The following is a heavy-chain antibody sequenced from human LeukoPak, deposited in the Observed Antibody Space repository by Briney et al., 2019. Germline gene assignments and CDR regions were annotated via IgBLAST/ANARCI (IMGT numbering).Heavy chain of an antibody. J-gene: IGHJ6*03. CDR1: GGTFSSDL. CDR2: IIPISGTT. D-gene: IGHD5-24*01. V-gene: IGHV1-69*06. Sequence: SVEVSCKASGGTFSSDLINWVRQAPGQGLEWMGGIIPISGTTNYAQRFRGRVTITGDKSTSTAYLELSGLRSEDTAVYYCARVRGEGYKLYYYDYFMDVWGIGTPVTVSS. CDR3: ARVRGEGYKLYYYDYFMDV.